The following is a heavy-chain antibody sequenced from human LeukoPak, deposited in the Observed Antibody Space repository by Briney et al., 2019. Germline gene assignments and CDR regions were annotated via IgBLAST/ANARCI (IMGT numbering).Heavy chain of an antibody. CDR2: IYYSGST. CDR1: GGSISSYY. CDR3: AIDGWCGLRRRAFGI. Sequence: PSETLSLTCTVSGGSISSYYWSWIRQPPGKGLEWIGYIYYSGSTNYNPSLKSRVTISVDTSKNQFSLKLSSVTAADTAVYYCAIDGWCGLRRRAFGIWGQGTMVTVSS. D-gene: IGHD6-19*01. V-gene: IGHV4-59*01. J-gene: IGHJ3*02.